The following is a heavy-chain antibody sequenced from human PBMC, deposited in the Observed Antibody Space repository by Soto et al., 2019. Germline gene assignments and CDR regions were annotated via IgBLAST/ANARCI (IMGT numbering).Heavy chain of an antibody. J-gene: IGHJ4*02. D-gene: IGHD3-10*01. Sequence: PSETLSLTCTVSGGSISSGGYYWSWIRQHPGKGLEWIGYIYYSGCTYYNPSLKSRVTISVDTSKNQFSLKLSSVTAADTAVYYCARVVFGFGELSPCYFDYWGQGTLVTVSS. V-gene: IGHV4-31*03. CDR3: ARVVFGFGELSPCYFDY. CDR2: IYYSGCT. CDR1: GGSISSGGYY.